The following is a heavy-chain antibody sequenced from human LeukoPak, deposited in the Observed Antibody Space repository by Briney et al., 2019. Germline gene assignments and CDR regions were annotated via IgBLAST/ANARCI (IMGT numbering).Heavy chain of an antibody. CDR3: ARRLGLRWDLQAFDI. CDR1: GYTFTSYD. V-gene: IGHV1-8*03. D-gene: IGHD4-23*01. Sequence: ASVKVSCKASGYTFTSYDINWVRQATGQGLEWMGWMNPNSGNTGYAQKFQGRVTITRNTSISTAYMELSSLRSEDTAVYYCARRLGLRWDLQAFDIWGQGTMVTVPS. CDR2: MNPNSGNT. J-gene: IGHJ3*02.